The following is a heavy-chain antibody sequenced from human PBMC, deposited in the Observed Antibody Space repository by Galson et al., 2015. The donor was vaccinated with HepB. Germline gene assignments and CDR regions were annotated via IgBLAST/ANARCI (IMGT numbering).Heavy chain of an antibody. J-gene: IGHJ3*02. V-gene: IGHV1-69*04. CDR3: AREGIAVAGKNAFDI. D-gene: IGHD6-19*01. CDR2: IIPILGIA. CDR1: GGTFSSYT. Sequence: SVKVSCKASGGTFSSYTISWVRQAPGQGLEWMGRIIPILGIANYAQKFQGRVTITADKSTSTAYMELNSLRSEDTAVYYCAREGIAVAGKNAFDIWGQGTMVTVSS.